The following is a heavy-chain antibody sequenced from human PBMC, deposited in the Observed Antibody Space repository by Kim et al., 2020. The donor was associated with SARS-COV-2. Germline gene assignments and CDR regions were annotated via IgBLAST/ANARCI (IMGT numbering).Heavy chain of an antibody. CDR3: ARHIVVVVAAGSGDAFDI. D-gene: IGHD2-15*01. J-gene: IGHJ3*02. CDR1: GFTFSDYY. CDR2: ISSSGSTI. V-gene: IGHV3-11*01. Sequence: GGSLRLSCAASGFTFSDYYMSWIRQAPGKGLEWVSYISSSGSTIYYADSVKGRFTISRDNAKNSLYLQMNSLRAEDTAVYYCARHIVVVVAAGSGDAFDIWGQGTMVTVSS.